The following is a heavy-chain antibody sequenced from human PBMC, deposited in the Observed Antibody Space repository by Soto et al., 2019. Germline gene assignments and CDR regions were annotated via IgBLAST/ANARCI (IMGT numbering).Heavy chain of an antibody. V-gene: IGHV3-74*01. CDR3: ARGIFGSGTANDY. D-gene: IGHD3-10*01. J-gene: IGHJ4*02. CDR1: GFTFSGSW. Sequence: EVQLVESGGGLVQPGGSLRLSCAASGFTFSGSWMHWVRQAPGKGLIWVSRINDDGSATSYADFVKGRFTISRDNAKDTLFRQMNGLRAEDTAGYYCARGIFGSGTANDYWGQGTLVTVSS. CDR2: INDDGSAT.